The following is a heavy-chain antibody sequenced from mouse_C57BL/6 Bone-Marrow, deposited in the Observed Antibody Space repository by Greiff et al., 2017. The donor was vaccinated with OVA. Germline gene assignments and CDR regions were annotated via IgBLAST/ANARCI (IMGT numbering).Heavy chain of an antibody. V-gene: IGHV1-81*01. D-gene: IGHD2-12*01. CDR3: AHSNDGAMDY. Sequence: QVHVKQSGAELARPGASVKLSCKASGYTFTSSGISWVKQRTGQGLEWIGEIYPRSGNTYYNEKFKGKATLTADKSSSTAYMELRSLTSEDAAVYGCAHSNDGAMDYWGQGTSVTVSS. CDR1: GYTFTSSG. CDR2: IYPRSGNT. J-gene: IGHJ4*01.